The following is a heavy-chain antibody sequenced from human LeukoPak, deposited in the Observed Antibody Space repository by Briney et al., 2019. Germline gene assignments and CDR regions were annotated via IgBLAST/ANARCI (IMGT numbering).Heavy chain of an antibody. V-gene: IGHV1-8*01. CDR2: MNPNSGNT. J-gene: IGHJ6*03. D-gene: IGHD3-3*01. CDR1: GYTFTSYD. Sequence: ASVKVSCKASGYTFTSYDINWVRQATGQGLEWMGWMNPNSGNTGYAQKFQGRVTMTRNTSISTAYMELSSLRSEDTAVYYCARSAQTNPWSGYWNYYYYYYMDVWGKGTTVTVSS. CDR3: ARSAQTNPWSGYWNYYYYYYMDV.